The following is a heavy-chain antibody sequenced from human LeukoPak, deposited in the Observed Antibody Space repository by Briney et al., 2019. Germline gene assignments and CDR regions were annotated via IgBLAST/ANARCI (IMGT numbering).Heavy chain of an antibody. Sequence: SETLSLTCAVYGGSFSDYYWGWIRQPPGKGLEWIGSIYHSGSTYYNPSLKSRVTISVDTSKNQFSLKLSSVTAADTAVYYCARGILVLDYWGQGTLVTVSS. J-gene: IGHJ4*02. CDR1: GGSFSDYY. CDR2: IYHSGST. D-gene: IGHD2-15*01. CDR3: ARGILVLDY. V-gene: IGHV4-34*01.